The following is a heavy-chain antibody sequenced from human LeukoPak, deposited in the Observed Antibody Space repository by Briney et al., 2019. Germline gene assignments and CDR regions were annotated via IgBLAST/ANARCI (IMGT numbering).Heavy chain of an antibody. CDR3: AKDWYPSDIVVVPATMGGWNSAKILWAPFDY. CDR2: ISGSGGST. Sequence: GGSLRLSCAASGFTFSSYAMSWVRQAPGKGLEWVSAISGSGGSTYYADSVKGRFTISRDNSKNTLYLQMNSLRAEDTAVYYCAKDWYPSDIVVVPATMGGWNSAKILWAPFDYWGQGTLVTVSS. J-gene: IGHJ4*02. CDR1: GFTFSSYA. D-gene: IGHD2-2*01. V-gene: IGHV3-23*01.